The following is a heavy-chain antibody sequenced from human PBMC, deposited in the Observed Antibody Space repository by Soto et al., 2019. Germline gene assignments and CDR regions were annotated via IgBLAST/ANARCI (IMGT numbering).Heavy chain of an antibody. V-gene: IGHV1-18*01. D-gene: IGHD3-3*01. J-gene: IGHJ6*02. CDR2: ISAYNGNT. CDR3: ARDRGYDFWSCNPYYYYYGMDV. CDR1: GYTFTSYG. Sequence: ASVKVSCKASGYTFTSYGISWVRQAPGQGLEWMGWISAYNGNTNYAQKHKGRVPMTTDTSTSTAYMELSRLRSDDTAVYYCARDRGYDFWSCNPYYYYYGMDVWGQGTTVTVSS.